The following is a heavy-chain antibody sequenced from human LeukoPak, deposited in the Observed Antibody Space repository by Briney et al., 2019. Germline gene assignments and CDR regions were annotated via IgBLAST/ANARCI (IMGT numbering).Heavy chain of an antibody. Sequence: SETLSLTCTVSGGSISSSSYYWGWIRQPPGKGLEWIGSIYYSGSTYYNPSLKSRVTISVDTSKNQFSLKLSSVTAADTAVYYCARGGYSRGWLKFWGQGTLVTVSS. D-gene: IGHD6-19*01. V-gene: IGHV4-39*07. J-gene: IGHJ4*02. CDR3: ARGGYSRGWLKF. CDR2: IYYSGST. CDR1: GGSISSSSYY.